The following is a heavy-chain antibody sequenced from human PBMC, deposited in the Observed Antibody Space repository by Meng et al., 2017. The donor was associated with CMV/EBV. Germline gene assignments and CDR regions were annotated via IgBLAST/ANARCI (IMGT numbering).Heavy chain of an antibody. Sequence: ASVKVSCKTSGYPFSTYSMIWVRQAPGQGLEWMAWIRTHNGDTRYAQKVQGRVTVTTDTSTNTAYMELRSPTSDDTAVYYCARGEGNYYFDNWGQGTLVTVSS. J-gene: IGHJ4*02. CDR3: ARGEGNYYFDN. CDR1: GYPFSTYS. CDR2: IRTHNGDT. V-gene: IGHV1-18*01.